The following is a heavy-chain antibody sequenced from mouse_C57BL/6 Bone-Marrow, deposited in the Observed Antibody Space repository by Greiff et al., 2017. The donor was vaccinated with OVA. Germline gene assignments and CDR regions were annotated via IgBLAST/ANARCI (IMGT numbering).Heavy chain of an antibody. CDR3: ARSWGYYPYYFDY. J-gene: IGHJ2*01. CDR2: IHPNSGST. D-gene: IGHD2-3*01. V-gene: IGHV1-64*01. CDR1: GYTFTSYW. Sequence: QVQLQRPGAELVKPGASVKLSCKASGYTFTSYWMHWVKQRPGQGLEWIGMIHPNSGSTNYNEKFKSKATLTVDKSSSTAYMQLSSLTSEDSAVYYCARSWGYYPYYFDYWGQGTTLTVSS.